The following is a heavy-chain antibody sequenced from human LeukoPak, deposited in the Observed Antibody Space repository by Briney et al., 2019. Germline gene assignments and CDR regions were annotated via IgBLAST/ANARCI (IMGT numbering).Heavy chain of an antibody. V-gene: IGHV3-NL1*01. D-gene: IGHD3-10*01. CDR3: AKGSGRMVRGVIGVDY. J-gene: IGHJ4*02. Sequence: GGSLRLSCAASGLTFSNSAMNWVRQAPGKGLAWVSSINNVGSHIYYADSVKGRFTISRDNSKNTLYLQMNSLRAEDTAVYYCAKGSGRMVRGVIGVDYWGQGTLVTVSS. CDR1: GLTFSNSA. CDR2: INNVGSHI.